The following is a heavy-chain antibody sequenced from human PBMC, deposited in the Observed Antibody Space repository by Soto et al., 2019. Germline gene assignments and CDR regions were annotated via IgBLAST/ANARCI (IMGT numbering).Heavy chain of an antibody. CDR1: VFTFISYA. Sequence: GWSLRLSCASSVFTFISYAMHWVRQAPGKGLEWVAVISYDGSNKYYADSVKGRFTISRDNSKNTLYLQMNGLRAEDTAVYYCARDAYYYDSSGTPDYWGQGTLVTVSS. CDR3: ARDAYYYDSSGTPDY. CDR2: ISYDGSNK. V-gene: IGHV3-30-3*01. J-gene: IGHJ4*02. D-gene: IGHD3-22*01.